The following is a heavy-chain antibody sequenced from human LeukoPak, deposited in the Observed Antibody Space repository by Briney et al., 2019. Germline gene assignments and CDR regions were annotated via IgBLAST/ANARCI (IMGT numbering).Heavy chain of an antibody. D-gene: IGHD3-10*01. V-gene: IGHV3-74*01. Sequence: GGPLRLSCAASGFTVSSNYMSWVRQAPGKGLVWVSRINSDGSSTSYADSVKGRFTISRDNAKNTLYLQMNSLRVEDTAVYYCAREWSGFGELPDYWGQGTLVTVSS. CDR3: AREWSGFGELPDY. CDR2: INSDGSST. CDR1: GFTVSSNY. J-gene: IGHJ4*02.